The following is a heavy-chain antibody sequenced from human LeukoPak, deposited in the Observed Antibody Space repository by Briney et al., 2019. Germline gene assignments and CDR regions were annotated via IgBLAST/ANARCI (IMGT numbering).Heavy chain of an antibody. J-gene: IGHJ4*02. CDR3: AGYIIPYTFDY. CDR2: IYHSGNT. D-gene: IGHD3-16*01. V-gene: IGHV4-4*02. CDR1: GGSISRGNW. Sequence: PSETLSLTCAVSGGSISRGNWWSWVRQPPGKGLEWIGEIYHSGNTNYNPSLESRVTISVDTSKNQFSLKLNSVTAADTAMYHCAGYIIPYTFDYWGQGTLVTVSS.